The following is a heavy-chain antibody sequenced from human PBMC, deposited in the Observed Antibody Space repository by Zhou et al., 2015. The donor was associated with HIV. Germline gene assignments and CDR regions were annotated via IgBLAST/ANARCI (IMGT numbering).Heavy chain of an antibody. V-gene: IGHV3-21*02. J-gene: IGHJ5*02. CDR3: ARDLTPTLEWSWQFDP. CDR1: GFTFSSYS. Sequence: EVQLVESGGGLVQPGRSLRLSCAASGFTFSSYSMNWVRQAPGKGLEWVSSISSSSSYIYYADSVKGRFTISRDNAKNSLYLQMNSLRAEDTAVYYCARDLTPTLEWSWQFDPWGQGTLVTVSS. D-gene: IGHD3-3*01. CDR2: ISSSSSYI.